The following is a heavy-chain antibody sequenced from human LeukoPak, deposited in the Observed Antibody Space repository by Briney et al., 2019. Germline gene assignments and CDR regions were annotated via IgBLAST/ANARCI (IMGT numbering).Heavy chain of an antibody. CDR3: ARARALQQWLGGYFDY. V-gene: IGHV4-31*03. Sequence: SETLSLTCTVSGGSISSGGYYWSWIRQHPGKGLAWRGYIYYSGSTYYNPSLKSRVTISVDTSKNQFSLKLSSVTAADTAVYYCARARALQQWLGGYFDYWGQGTLVTVSS. D-gene: IGHD6-19*01. J-gene: IGHJ4*02. CDR2: IYYSGST. CDR1: GGSISSGGYY.